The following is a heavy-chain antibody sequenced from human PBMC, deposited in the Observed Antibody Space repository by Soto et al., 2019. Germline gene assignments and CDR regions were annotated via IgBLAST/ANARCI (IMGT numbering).Heavy chain of an antibody. CDR2: IIPVFGLV. CDR3: AGRRIVVVGSRAYYGRHV. CDR1: GGTPSDSA. J-gene: IGHJ6*01. D-gene: IGHD3-22*01. V-gene: IGHV1-69*01. Sequence: QVHLLLQSGAEVKKPGSSVKVSCKASGGTPSDSAISWVRQAPGQGLEWMGGIIPVFGLVKYAQNFQGRVTITADESTNTAYMELSSLRPEDTAVYYCAGRRIVVVGSRAYYGRHVWGQGTKVTVSS.